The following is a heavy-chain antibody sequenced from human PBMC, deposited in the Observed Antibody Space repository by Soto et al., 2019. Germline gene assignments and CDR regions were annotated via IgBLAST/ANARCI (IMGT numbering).Heavy chain of an antibody. Sequence: QVQLVESGGGVVQPGRSLRLSCAASGFTFSSYAMHWVRQAPGKGLEWVAVISYDGSNKYYADSVKGRFTISRDNSKNTLYQPMNSLRAEDTAVYYCARAGCDGGSCYTLVGLRYGMDVWGQGTTVTVSS. V-gene: IGHV3-30-3*01. CDR1: GFTFSSYA. CDR3: ARAGCDGGSCYTLVGLRYGMDV. J-gene: IGHJ6*02. CDR2: ISYDGSNK. D-gene: IGHD2-15*01.